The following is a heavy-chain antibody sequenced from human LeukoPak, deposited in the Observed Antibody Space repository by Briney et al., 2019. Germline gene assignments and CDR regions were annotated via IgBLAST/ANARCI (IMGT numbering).Heavy chain of an antibody. D-gene: IGHD5-24*01. V-gene: IGHV3-11*04. J-gene: IGHJ4*02. Sequence: GGSLRLSCAASGFTFSDYYMSWIRQAPGKGLEWVSYISSSGSTIYYADSVKGRFTISRDNAKNSLYPQMNSLRAEDTAVYYCASKKRMATINYWGQGTLVTVSS. CDR3: ASKKRMATINY. CDR2: ISSSGSTI. CDR1: GFTFSDYY.